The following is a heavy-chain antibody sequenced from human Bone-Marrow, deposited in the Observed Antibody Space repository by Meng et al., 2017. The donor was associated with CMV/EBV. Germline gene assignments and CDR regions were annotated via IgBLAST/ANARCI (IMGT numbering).Heavy chain of an antibody. J-gene: IGHJ6*02. CDR1: GGSISSSSYY. D-gene: IGHD2-2*01. CDR3: ASLGYCSSTSCNLGMDV. CDR2: IYYSGST. V-gene: IGHV4-39*01. Sequence: SETLSLTCTVSGGSISSSSYYWGWIRQPPGKGLEWIGSIYYSGSTYHNPSLKSRVTISVDTSKNQFSLKLSSVTAADTAVYYCASLGYCSSTSCNLGMDVWGQGTTVTVSS.